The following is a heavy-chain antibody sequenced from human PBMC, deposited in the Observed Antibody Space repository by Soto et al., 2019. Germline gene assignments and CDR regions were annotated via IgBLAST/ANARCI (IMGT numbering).Heavy chain of an antibody. CDR2: IYYSGST. Sequence: QLQLQESGPGLVKPSETLSLTCTVSGGSISSSSYYWGWIRQPPGKGLEWIGSIYYSGSTYYNPSLERRVTISVDTSKNQFSLKLSSVTAADTAVYYCARLSRATYYDFWSGYHAPDYWGQGTLVTVSS. J-gene: IGHJ4*02. D-gene: IGHD3-3*01. CDR3: ARLSRATYYDFWSGYHAPDY. CDR1: GGSISSSSYY. V-gene: IGHV4-39*01.